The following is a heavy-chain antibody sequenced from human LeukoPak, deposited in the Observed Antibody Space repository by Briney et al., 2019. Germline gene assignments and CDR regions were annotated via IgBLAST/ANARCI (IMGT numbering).Heavy chain of an antibody. CDR3: ARHGGVGVIPDFDY. V-gene: IGHV4-39*01. J-gene: IGHJ4*02. CDR2: IYYSGST. D-gene: IGHD2-8*02. Sequence: PSETLSLTCTVSGDSISSSGYYWGWIRQPPGKGLEWIGSIYYSGSTYYNPSLKSRVTMSVDTSKNQFSLKLSSVTAADTAVYYCARHGGVGVIPDFDYWGPGTLVTVSS. CDR1: GDSISSSGYY.